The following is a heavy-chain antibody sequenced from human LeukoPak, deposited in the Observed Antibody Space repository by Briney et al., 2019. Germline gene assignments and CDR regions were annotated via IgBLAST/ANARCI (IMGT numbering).Heavy chain of an antibody. V-gene: IGHV4-39*07. J-gene: IGHJ4*02. CDR2: ISHSGST. CDR3: AKQSTSWRLGELSFFGGYFDY. CDR1: GDSISSSTYY. D-gene: IGHD3-16*02. Sequence: SETLSLTCNVSGDSISSSTYYWGWIRQPPGKGLEWIGSISHSGSTYYNSSLKSRVTISLDTSKNQFSLKLNSVTAADTAVYYCAKQSTSWRLGELSFFGGYFDYWGQGTLVTVSS.